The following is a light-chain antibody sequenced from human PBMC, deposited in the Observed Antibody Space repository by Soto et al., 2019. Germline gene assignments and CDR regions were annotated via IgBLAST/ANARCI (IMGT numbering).Light chain of an antibody. J-gene: IGLJ2*01. CDR2: EVS. CDR1: SSDVGGYNY. V-gene: IGLV2-14*01. CDR3: SSYTSTSTIL. Sequence: QSVLTQPASVSGSPGQSIAISCTGTSSDVGGYNYVSWYQQHPGRAPKLIIYEVSNRPSGVSDRFSGSKSGNTASLIISGLQAEDEADYYCSSYTSTSTILFGGGTKLTVL.